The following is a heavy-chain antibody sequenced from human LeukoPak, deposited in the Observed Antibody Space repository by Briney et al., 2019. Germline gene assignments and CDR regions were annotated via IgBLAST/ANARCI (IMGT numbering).Heavy chain of an antibody. CDR1: GFTFSSYG. D-gene: IGHD6-19*01. V-gene: IGHV3-30*02. Sequence: PGGSLRLSCAASGFTFSSYGMHWVRQAPGKGLEWVAFIRYDGSNKYYADSVKGRFTISRDNSKNTLYLQMNSLRAEDTAVYYCAKDHIQMLAVAGNNYYYYYMDVWGKGTTVTISS. J-gene: IGHJ6*03. CDR3: AKDHIQMLAVAGNNYYYYYMDV. CDR2: IRYDGSNK.